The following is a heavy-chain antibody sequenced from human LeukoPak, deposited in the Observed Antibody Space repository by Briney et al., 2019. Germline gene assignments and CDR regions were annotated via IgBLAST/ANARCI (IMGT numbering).Heavy chain of an antibody. CDR3: ARGAYSSGWAYFDH. D-gene: IGHD6-19*01. J-gene: IGHJ4*02. CDR1: GFTFSSYS. V-gene: IGHV3-21*01. Sequence: AGSLRLSCAAYGFTFSSYSMNWVRQAPGKGLEWVSSISSSSTYIYYAGSVKGRFTISRDNAKNSLYLHMDSLRAEDTAVYYCARGAYSSGWAYFDHWGQGTLVTVSS. CDR2: ISSSSTYI.